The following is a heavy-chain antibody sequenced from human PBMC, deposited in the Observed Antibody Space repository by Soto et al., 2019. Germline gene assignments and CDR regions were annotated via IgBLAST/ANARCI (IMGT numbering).Heavy chain of an antibody. CDR3: ARTGNVASYPH. V-gene: IGHV4-38-2*02. CDR2: IYHTGTT. D-gene: IGHD3-10*02. Sequence: LETLSLTGTVCCDSRISIYHWVCMRQPPGRGLEWIASIYHTGTTYYTPSLKSRVTISVDTSKNQFSLRLSSVTAAYSAVYYCARTGNVASYPHFGQGNLVTDSS. CDR1: CDSRISIYH. J-gene: IGHJ1*01.